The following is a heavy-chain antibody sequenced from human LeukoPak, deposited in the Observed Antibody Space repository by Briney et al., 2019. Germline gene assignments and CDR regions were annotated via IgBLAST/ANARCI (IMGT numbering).Heavy chain of an antibody. CDR2: VNDKGARI. CDR3: VKDYYSSEGRIIFFDD. Sequence: GGSLRLSCAASGFTFANYAMSWVRQAPGKGLEWVSGVNDKGARIYYADSVKGRFTISRDNSKNTLYLQMNNMRAEDTDLYHCVKDYYSSEGRIIFFDDWGQGTLVIVSS. J-gene: IGHJ4*02. CDR1: GFTFANYA. V-gene: IGHV3-23*01. D-gene: IGHD3-10*01.